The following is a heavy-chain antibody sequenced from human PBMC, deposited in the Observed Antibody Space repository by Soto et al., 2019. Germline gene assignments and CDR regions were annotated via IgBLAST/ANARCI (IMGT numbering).Heavy chain of an antibody. CDR2: TYYRSKWYN. Sequence: SQTLSLTCAISGDSVSSNSAAWNWIRQSPSRGLEWLGRTYYRSKWYNDYAVSVKSRITINPDTSKNQFSLQLNSVTPEDTAVYYCARDPGSGSYPAWLGFDIWGQGTMVTVSS. CDR1: GDSVSSNSAA. CDR3: ARDPGSGSYPAWLGFDI. D-gene: IGHD3-10*01. J-gene: IGHJ3*02. V-gene: IGHV6-1*01.